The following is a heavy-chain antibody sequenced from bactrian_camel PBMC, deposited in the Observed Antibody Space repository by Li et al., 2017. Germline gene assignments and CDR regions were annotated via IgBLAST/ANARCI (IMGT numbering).Heavy chain of an antibody. J-gene: IGHJ4*01. CDR2: IYTDSVYT. D-gene: IGHD7*01. Sequence: HVQLVESGGGSVQAGGSLRLSCALSGSTHSTNCMAWFRQVPGKEREEVARIYTDSVYTWYSDSVKGRFTISRENGNNTAYLQINSLKPEDTATYYCAAATSPTCIEARRVTYWGQGTQVTVS. CDR1: GSTHSTNC. CDR3: AAATSPTCIEARRVTY. V-gene: IGHV3S54*01.